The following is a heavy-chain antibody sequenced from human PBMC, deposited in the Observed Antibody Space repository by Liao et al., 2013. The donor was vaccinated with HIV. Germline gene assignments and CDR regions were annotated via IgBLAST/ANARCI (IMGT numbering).Heavy chain of an antibody. J-gene: IGHJ2*01. CDR2: ISPSGST. CDR3: ARVQWEPAPNWYSDL. D-gene: IGHD1-26*01. Sequence: QVQLQESGPGRVKPSETLSLTCSVSGASINNYYWSWIRQPAGKGLEYIGRISPSGSTNYNPSLESRVTMSVDTSKNQFSLRLTSVTAADTAVYYCARVQWEPAPNWYSDLWGRGTLVIVSS. V-gene: IGHV4-4*07. CDR1: GASINNYY.